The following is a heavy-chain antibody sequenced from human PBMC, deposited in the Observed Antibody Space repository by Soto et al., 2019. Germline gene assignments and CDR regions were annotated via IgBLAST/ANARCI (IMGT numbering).Heavy chain of an antibody. CDR1: GFTFSTYA. Sequence: PGGSLRLSCAASGFTFSTYAMSRVRQAPGKGLEWVSTISDSGGSTYYAASVKGRFTISRDNSKNTLYLLMNSLRAEDTAVYYCAKDNPSGSYYPHWGQGTLVT. CDR3: AKDNPSGSYYPH. J-gene: IGHJ4*02. D-gene: IGHD1-26*01. V-gene: IGHV3-23*01. CDR2: ISDSGGST.